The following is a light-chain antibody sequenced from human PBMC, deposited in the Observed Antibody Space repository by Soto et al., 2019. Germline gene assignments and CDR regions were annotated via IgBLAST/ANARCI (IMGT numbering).Light chain of an antibody. CDR1: QSISSW. J-gene: IGKJ1*01. CDR3: QQYNNWWT. Sequence: IHMTQSPSTLSASVGDRVTITCRASQSISSWLAWYQQKPGKAPKLLIYDASSLESGVPSRFSGSGSGTEFTLTISSLQSEDFAVYYCQQYNNWWTFGQGTKVDIK. CDR2: DAS. V-gene: IGKV1-5*01.